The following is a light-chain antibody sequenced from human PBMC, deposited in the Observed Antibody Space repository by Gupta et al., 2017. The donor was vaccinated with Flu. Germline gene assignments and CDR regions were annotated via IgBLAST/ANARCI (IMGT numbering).Light chain of an antibody. J-gene: IGLJ3*02. V-gene: IGLV1-40*01. Sequence: SVGNSKVGGGDDLSWYQHRPETAPNLLIYSERIRSSGAPDSFSGSKYGTTATVASTGLQAEDEADYYWQSEDSSRSCWVFGGGTKLTVL. CDR3: QSEDSSRSCWV. CDR2: SER. CDR1: NSKVGGGDD.